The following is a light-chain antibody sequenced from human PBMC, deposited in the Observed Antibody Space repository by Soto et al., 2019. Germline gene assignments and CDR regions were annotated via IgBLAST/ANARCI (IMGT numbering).Light chain of an antibody. V-gene: IGLV2-14*01. Sequence: QSALTQPASVSGSPGQSITISCTGTSSDVGGYNYVSWYQQHPGKAPKLIIYVVSSRPSGVSNRFSGSKSGNTASLTISGLQAEDEADYYCSSYTRGSTLVLFGGGTKLTVL. CDR2: VVS. CDR3: SSYTRGSTLVL. J-gene: IGLJ2*01. CDR1: SSDVGGYNY.